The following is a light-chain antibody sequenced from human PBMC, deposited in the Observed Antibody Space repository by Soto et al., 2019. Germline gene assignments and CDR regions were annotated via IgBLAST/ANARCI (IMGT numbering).Light chain of an antibody. J-gene: IGLJ1*01. CDR1: SSDVGGYNY. V-gene: IGLV2-14*01. CDR2: EVS. Sequence: QSVLTQPASVSGSPGQSITISCTGTSSDVGGYNYVSWYQQHPGKAPKLMIFEVSSRPSGVSYRFPGSKSGNTASLTISGLQAEDAADYYCSSYTSSSTLYVFGSGTKLTVL. CDR3: SSYTSSSTLYV.